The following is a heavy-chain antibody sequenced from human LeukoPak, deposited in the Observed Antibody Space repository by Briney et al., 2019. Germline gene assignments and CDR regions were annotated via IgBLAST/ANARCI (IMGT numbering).Heavy chain of an antibody. J-gene: IGHJ4*02. CDR3: ARLLSGWYVSPDY. V-gene: IGHV1-69*13. CDR2: IIPIFGTA. Sequence: RASVKVSCKASGGTFSSYAISWVRQAPGQGLEWMGGIIPIFGTANYAQKFQGRVTITADESTSTAYMELSSLRSDDTAVYYCARLLSGWYVSPDYWGQGTLVTVSS. CDR1: GGTFSSYA. D-gene: IGHD6-19*01.